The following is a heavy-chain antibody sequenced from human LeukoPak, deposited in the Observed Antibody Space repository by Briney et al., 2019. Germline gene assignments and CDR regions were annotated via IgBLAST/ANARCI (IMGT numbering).Heavy chain of an antibody. CDR1: GGSISSYY. V-gene: IGHV4-59*01. CDR2: IYYSGST. D-gene: IGHD2-2*01. J-gene: IGHJ3*02. CDR3: ARDRVPAAFDAFDI. Sequence: SETLSLTCTVSGGSISSYYWSWIRQPPGKGLEWIGYIYYSGSTNYNPSLKSRVTISVDTSKNQFSLKLSSVTAADTAVYYCARDRVPAAFDAFDIWGQGTVVTVSS.